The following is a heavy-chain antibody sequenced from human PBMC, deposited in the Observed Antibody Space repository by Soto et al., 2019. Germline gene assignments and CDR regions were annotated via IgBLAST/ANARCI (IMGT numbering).Heavy chain of an antibody. CDR1: GDSVSSGGFY. Sequence: QVQLQESGPGLVKPSETLSLTCTVSGDSVSSGGFYWNWIRQPPGRGLEWIGYILYSGSTNYNPSLKSRVTISLDTSMNQFSLKLNSVTAADTAVYYCARGRDAYKSGYWGEGTLVTVSS. CDR2: ILYSGST. D-gene: IGHD1-1*01. J-gene: IGHJ4*02. CDR3: ARGRDAYKSGY. V-gene: IGHV4-61*08.